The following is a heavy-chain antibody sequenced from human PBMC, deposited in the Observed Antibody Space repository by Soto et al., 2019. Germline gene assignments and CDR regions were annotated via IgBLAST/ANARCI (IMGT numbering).Heavy chain of an antibody. J-gene: IGHJ2*01. CDR3: ARDRYSYDSRAYQGVDWYFDL. CDR2: IWYDGSHE. Sequence: VQLVESGGGVVQPGRSLRLSCAASGFIFSNYGMHWVRQAPGKGLEWVAVIWYDGSHESYADSVKGRFTISRDNSMNTLFLQMNSLRAEDTAVYYCARDRYSYDSRAYQGVDWYFDLWGRGTLVTVSS. V-gene: IGHV3-33*01. CDR1: GFIFSNYG. D-gene: IGHD3-22*01.